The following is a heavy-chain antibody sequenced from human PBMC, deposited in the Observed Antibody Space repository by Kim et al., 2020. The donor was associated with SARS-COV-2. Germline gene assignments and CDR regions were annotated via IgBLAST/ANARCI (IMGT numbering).Heavy chain of an antibody. CDR2: ISSGGNTI. CDR3: VRVAAAGPYFDD. J-gene: IGHJ4*02. CDR1: GFTFSNFY. V-gene: IGHV3-11*01. D-gene: IGHD6-25*01. Sequence: GGSLRLSCAVSGFTFSNFYMSWIRQAPGKGLEWISYISSGGNTIYYAYSVKGRFTISRDNANNSLCLQMNSLSVDDTAFYYCVRVAAAGPYFDDWGQGTLVTVSS.